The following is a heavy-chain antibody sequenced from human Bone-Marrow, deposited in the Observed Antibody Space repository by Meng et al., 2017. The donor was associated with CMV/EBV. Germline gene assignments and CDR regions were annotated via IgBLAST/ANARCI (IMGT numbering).Heavy chain of an antibody. J-gene: IGHJ4*02. V-gene: IGHV5-51*01. D-gene: IGHD5-24*01. CDR2: IFPRESDT. Sequence: GGSLKISWPCTGYSFTSLWIGWVRQMPGKGLEWMGLIFPRESDTRYSPSFQGQVTFSDDKSINTAYLQWGSLEASDTAMYYCPRAWGPTSHYGDYWGQGTLVTVSS. CDR1: GYSFTSLW. CDR3: PRAWGPTSHYGDY.